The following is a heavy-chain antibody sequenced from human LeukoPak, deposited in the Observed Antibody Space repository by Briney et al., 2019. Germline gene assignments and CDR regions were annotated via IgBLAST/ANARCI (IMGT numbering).Heavy chain of an antibody. CDR3: ARVGMSWEKQPTDNWFDP. V-gene: IGHV1-8*01. Sequence: ASVKVSCKASGYTFTSYDINWVRQATGQGLEWMGWMNPNSGNTGYAQKFQGRVTMTRDTSISTAYMELSRLRSDDTAVYYCARVGMSWEKQPTDNWFDPWGQGTLVTVSS. D-gene: IGHD6-13*01. CDR1: GYTFTSYD. J-gene: IGHJ5*02. CDR2: MNPNSGNT.